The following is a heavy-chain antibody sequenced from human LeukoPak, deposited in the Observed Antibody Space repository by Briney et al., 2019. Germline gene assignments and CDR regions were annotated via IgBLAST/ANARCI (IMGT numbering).Heavy chain of an antibody. D-gene: IGHD3-10*01. CDR2: ISSSGNTV. CDR3: AKDRNYYGSGSYYSIDY. V-gene: IGHV3-11*04. Sequence: GGSLRLSCAASVFTFSDYYMSWIRQAPGKGLEWISYISSSGNTVYYADSVKGRFTISRDNAKNSLYLQMNSLRVEDTAVYYCAKDRNYYGSGSYYSIDYWGQGTLVTVSS. CDR1: VFTFSDYY. J-gene: IGHJ4*02.